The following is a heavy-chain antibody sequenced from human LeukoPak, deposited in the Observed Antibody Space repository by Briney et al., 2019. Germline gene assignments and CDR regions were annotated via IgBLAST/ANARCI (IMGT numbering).Heavy chain of an antibody. J-gene: IGHJ4*02. D-gene: IGHD2-15*01. CDR3: ARESSVTATY. V-gene: IGHV4-39*07. CDR1: GDSVTNTRYY. Sequence: SETLSLTCTVSGDSVTNTRYYWGWIRQPPGNGLEWIGTIYYTGDTYYNPSLKSRVTISVDTSNDQFSLELTSVTAADTAVYYCARESSVTATYWGQGTPVIVSS. CDR2: IYYTGDT.